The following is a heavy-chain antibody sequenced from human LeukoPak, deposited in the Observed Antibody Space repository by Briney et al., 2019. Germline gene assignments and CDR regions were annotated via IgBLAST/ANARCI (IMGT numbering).Heavy chain of an antibody. CDR3: AGTRRGNWFDP. CDR2: IYHSGST. Sequence: SETLSLTCTVSGYTISSGYYWGWIRQPPGKGLEWIGSIYHSGSTYYNPSLKSRVTISVDTSKNQFSLKLSSVTAADTAVYYCAGTRRGNWFDPWGQGTLVTVSS. V-gene: IGHV4-38-2*02. CDR1: GYTISSGYY. J-gene: IGHJ5*02. D-gene: IGHD6-13*01.